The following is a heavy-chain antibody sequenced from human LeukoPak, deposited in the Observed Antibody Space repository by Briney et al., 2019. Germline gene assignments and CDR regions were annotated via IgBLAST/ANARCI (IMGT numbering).Heavy chain of an antibody. CDR1: GGSFSGYY. Sequence: TSETLSLTCAVYGGSFSGYYWSWIRQPPGKGLEWIGEINHSGSTYYNPSLKSRVTISVDTSKNQFSLKLSSVTAADTAVYYCARQRNGMGNYFDYWGQGTLVTVSS. V-gene: IGHV4-34*01. CDR2: INHSGST. J-gene: IGHJ4*02. CDR3: ARQRNGMGNYFDY. D-gene: IGHD7-27*01.